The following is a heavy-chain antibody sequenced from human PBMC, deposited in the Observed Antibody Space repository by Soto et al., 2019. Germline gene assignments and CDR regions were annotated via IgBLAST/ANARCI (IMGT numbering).Heavy chain of an antibody. D-gene: IGHD4-17*01. Sequence: SETLSLTCAASGGSFSGYYWSWIRQAPGKGLEWIGEINHSGSTNYNPSLKSRVTISVDTSKNQFSLKLSSVTAADTAVYYCARDSRATVTSYYFDYWGPGTLVTVSS. CDR2: INHSGST. V-gene: IGHV4-34*01. CDR3: ARDSRATVTSYYFDY. CDR1: GGSFSGYY. J-gene: IGHJ4*02.